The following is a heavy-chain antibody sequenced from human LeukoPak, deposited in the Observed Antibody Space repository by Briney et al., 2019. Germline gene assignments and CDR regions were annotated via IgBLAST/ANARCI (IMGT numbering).Heavy chain of an antibody. J-gene: IGHJ5*02. CDR1: GGTFSSYA. D-gene: IGHD3-3*01. V-gene: IGHV1-69*13. CDR2: IIPIFGTA. Sequence: SVKVSCKASGGTFSSYAISWVRQAPGQGLEWMGGIIPIFGTANYAQKFQGRVTITADESTSTAYMELSSLRSEDTAVYYCARRERDGGGHYMANWFDPWGQGTLVTVSS. CDR3: ARRERDGGGHYMANWFDP.